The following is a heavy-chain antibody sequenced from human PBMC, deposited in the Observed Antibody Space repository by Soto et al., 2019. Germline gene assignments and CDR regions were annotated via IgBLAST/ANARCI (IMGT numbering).Heavy chain of an antibody. J-gene: IGHJ6*02. CDR1: GFTFSSYG. V-gene: IGHV3-30*18. CDR3: VKDVSPGGADI. D-gene: IGHD3-10*01. CDR2: ISYDGSNK. Sequence: GGSLRLSCAASGFTFSSYGMHWVRQAPGEGLEWMAVISYDGSNKYYADSVKGRFTISRDNAKNSLFLQMNSLSADDTALYYCVKDVSPGGADIWGQGTTVTVSS.